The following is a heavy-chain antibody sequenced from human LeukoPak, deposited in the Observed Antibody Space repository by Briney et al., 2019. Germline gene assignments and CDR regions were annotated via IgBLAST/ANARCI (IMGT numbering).Heavy chain of an antibody. CDR1: GGSISSGGYY. CDR2: IYYSGST. CDR3: AREDRLEDAFDI. Sequence: PSETLSLTCTVSGGSISSGGYYWSWIRQPPGKGLEWIGYIYYSGSTYYNPSLKSRITISVDTSKKQFSLKLSSVTAADTAVYYCAREDRLEDAFDIWGQGTMVTVSS. J-gene: IGHJ3*02. D-gene: IGHD5-12*01. V-gene: IGHV4-30-4*01.